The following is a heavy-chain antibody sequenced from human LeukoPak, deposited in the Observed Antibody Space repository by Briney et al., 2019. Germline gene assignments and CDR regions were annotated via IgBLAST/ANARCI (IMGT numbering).Heavy chain of an antibody. CDR2: INPNSGGT. D-gene: IGHD6-19*01. V-gene: IGHV1-2*06. Sequence: GSVQVSRKASGYTFTSYDINWVRQAPGQGLEWMGRINPNSGGTNYVQKFQGRVNMTRDTSLRKAHIELSRLRSDDTAVYYCARAMAGYSGGWYGFDYWGQGTLVTVSS. CDR1: GYTFTSYD. J-gene: IGHJ4*02. CDR3: ARAMAGYSGGWYGFDY.